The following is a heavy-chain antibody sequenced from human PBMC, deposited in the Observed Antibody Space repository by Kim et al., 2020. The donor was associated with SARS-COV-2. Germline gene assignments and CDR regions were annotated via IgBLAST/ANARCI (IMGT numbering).Heavy chain of an antibody. Sequence: GGSLRLSCAASGFTFSNAWMSWVRQAPGKGLEWVGRIKSKTDGGTTDYAAPVKGRFTISRDDSKNTLYLQMNSLKTEDTAVYYCTTDAHYDILTGYYSRFFWPNYWGQGTLVTVSS. V-gene: IGHV3-15*01. CDR3: TTDAHYDILTGYYSRFFWPNY. J-gene: IGHJ4*02. CDR2: IKSKTDGGTT. D-gene: IGHD3-9*01. CDR1: GFTFSNAW.